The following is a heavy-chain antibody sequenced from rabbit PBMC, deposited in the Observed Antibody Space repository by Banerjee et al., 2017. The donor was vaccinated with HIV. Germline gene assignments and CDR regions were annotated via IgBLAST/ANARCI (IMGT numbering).Heavy chain of an antibody. J-gene: IGHJ4*01. D-gene: IGHD6-1*01. CDR2: IYTGHGNT. CDR3: ARDYYYTYGYGGYAYVTGFNL. CDR1: GFSYSGGYD. V-gene: IGHV1S40*01. Sequence: QSLEESGGDLVKPGASLTLTCKASGFSYSGGYDMCWVRQAPGKGLEWIACIYTGHGNTYYASWAKGRFTISKTSSTTVTLQMTSLTAADTATYFCARDYYYTYGYGGYAYVTGFNLWGQGTLVTVS.